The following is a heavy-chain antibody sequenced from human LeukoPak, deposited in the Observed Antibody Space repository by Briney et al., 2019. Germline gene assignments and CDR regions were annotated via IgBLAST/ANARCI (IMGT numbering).Heavy chain of an antibody. J-gene: IGHJ4*02. CDR3: ATGGILWGSCTYTTCVVFDS. D-gene: IGHD2-21*01. Sequence: GGSLRLSCAASSGITFTKYAMTWVRQAPGKGLEWAASISGSGDPAYYTGSVKGRFTISRDNSKNTLYLQMNNLRAEDTAVYYCATGGILWGSCTYTTCVVFDSWGQGTLVTVSS. CDR1: GITFTKYA. CDR2: ISGSGDPA. V-gene: IGHV3-23*01.